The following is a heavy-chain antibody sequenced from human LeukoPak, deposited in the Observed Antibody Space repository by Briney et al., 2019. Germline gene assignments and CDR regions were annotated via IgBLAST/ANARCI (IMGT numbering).Heavy chain of an antibody. Sequence: PGGSLRLSCAASGFTFSNYWMSCVRQAPGKGLEWVANIRRGESETYYVDSVKGRFTISRDNAKNSLYLQMNSLRVEDTAVYYCAGLDTVMVRDSGYWGQGTLVTVSS. CDR1: GFTFSNYW. CDR2: IRRGESET. J-gene: IGHJ4*02. V-gene: IGHV3-7*01. D-gene: IGHD5-18*01. CDR3: AGLDTVMVRDSGY.